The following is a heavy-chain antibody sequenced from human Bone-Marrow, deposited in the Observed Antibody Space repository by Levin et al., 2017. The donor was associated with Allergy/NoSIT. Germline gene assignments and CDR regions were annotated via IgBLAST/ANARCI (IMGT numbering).Heavy chain of an antibody. CDR2: FDWDDET. D-gene: IGHD3-10*01. Sequence: SGPTLVKSTQTVTLTCTVSGFSVNTRGMCVSWIRQPPGKALEWLARFDWDDETFYNASLKTRLTISKDTSKSQVLLTLTNMDPVDTATYYCARMVRGLMIPGRNYYYYYMDVWGRGTTVTVSS. J-gene: IGHJ6*03. CDR1: GFSVNTRGMC. V-gene: IGHV2-70*17. CDR3: ARMVRGLMIPGRNYYYYYMDV.